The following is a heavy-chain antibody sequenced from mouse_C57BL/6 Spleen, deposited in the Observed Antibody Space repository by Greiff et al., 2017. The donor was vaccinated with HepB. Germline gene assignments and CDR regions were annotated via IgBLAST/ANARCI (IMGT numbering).Heavy chain of an antibody. Sequence: EVKLVESGGGLVKPGGSLKLSCAASGFTFSDYGMHWVRQAPEKGLEWVAYISSGSSTIYYADTVKGRFTISRDNAKNTLFLQMTSLRSEDTALYYCARHGSSFYYLDYWGQGTTLTVSS. CDR3: ARHGSSFYYLDY. CDR2: ISSGSSTI. CDR1: GFTFSDYG. V-gene: IGHV5-17*01. J-gene: IGHJ2*01. D-gene: IGHD1-1*01.